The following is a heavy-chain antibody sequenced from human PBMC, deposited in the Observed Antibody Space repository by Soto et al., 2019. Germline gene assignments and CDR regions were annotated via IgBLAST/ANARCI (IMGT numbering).Heavy chain of an antibody. CDR3: ARSVFP. V-gene: IGHV4-61*01. J-gene: IGHJ5*02. CDR2: IFYGGST. Sequence: PSETLSLTCTVSGGSVSSSSYYWSWIRQPPGKGLEWIGYIFYGGSTNYNPSLKSRVTISVDTSKNEFSLKLNSVTAADTAVYYCARSVFPWGQGTLVTVPQ. CDR1: GGSVSSSSYY.